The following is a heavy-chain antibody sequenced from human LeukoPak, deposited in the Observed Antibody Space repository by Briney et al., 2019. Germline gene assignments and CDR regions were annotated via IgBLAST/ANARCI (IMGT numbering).Heavy chain of an antibody. D-gene: IGHD2-2*03. CDR3: ARWMRYYFDY. Sequence: SETLSLTCAVYGGSFSGYYWSWIRQPPGKGLEWIGEINHSGSTNYNPSLKRRVTISVDTSKNQFSLKLSSVTAADTAVYYCARWMRYYFDYWGQGTLVTVSS. CDR2: INHSGST. V-gene: IGHV4-34*01. CDR1: GGSFSGYY. J-gene: IGHJ4*02.